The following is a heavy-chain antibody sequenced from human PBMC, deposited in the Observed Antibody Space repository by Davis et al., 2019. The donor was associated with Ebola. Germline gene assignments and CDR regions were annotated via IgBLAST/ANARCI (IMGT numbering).Heavy chain of an antibody. CDR1: GFPSSDYG. CDR3: ARAYGGKYGHLDY. Sequence: GESLKISCAASGFPSSDYGINWVRQAPGKGLEWVSFISHSSTTMYYADSVKGRFTISRDNAKNSLYLQMNSLRDEDTAVYYCARAYGGKYGHLDYWGQGTLVTVSS. V-gene: IGHV3-48*02. J-gene: IGHJ4*02. D-gene: IGHD4/OR15-4a*01. CDR2: ISHSSTTM.